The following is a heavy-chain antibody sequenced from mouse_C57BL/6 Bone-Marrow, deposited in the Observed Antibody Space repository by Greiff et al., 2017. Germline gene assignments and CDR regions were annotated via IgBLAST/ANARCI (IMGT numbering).Heavy chain of an antibody. CDR3: ARLYYYGSRSFDY. CDR1: GFTFSDYG. V-gene: IGHV5-17*01. D-gene: IGHD1-1*01. Sequence: EVKLKESGGGLVKPGGSLKLSCAASGFTFSDYGMHWVRQAPEKGLEWVAYISSGSSTIYYADTVKGRFTISRDNAKNTLFLQMTSLRSEDTAMYYCARLYYYGSRSFDYWGQGTTLTVSS. J-gene: IGHJ2*01. CDR2: ISSGSSTI.